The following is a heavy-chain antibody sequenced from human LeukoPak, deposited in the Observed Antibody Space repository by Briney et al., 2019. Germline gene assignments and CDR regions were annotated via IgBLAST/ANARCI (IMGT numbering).Heavy chain of an antibody. CDR2: GHHSESS. V-gene: IGHV4-4*02. CDR1: GDSISSDIW. CDR3: ARESAGSLHDSTAAFHY. Sequence: PSGTLSLTCAVSGDSISSDIWWSWIRQPPGKGLEWIAYGHHSESSNYNPSFRSRVIIPVDTSRNQFSLRLSSVTAADTAIYYCARESAGSLHDSTAAFHYWGQGILVIVSS. D-gene: IGHD2-8*02. J-gene: IGHJ4*02.